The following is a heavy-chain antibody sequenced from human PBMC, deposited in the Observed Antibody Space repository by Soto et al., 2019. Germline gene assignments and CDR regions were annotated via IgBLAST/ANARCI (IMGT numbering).Heavy chain of an antibody. D-gene: IGHD3-10*01. J-gene: IGHJ3*02. CDR2: IYYSGSS. CDR1: GGSISSSLFY. Sequence: QLQLQESGPGLVKPSETLSLTCTVSGGSISSSLFYWGWIRQPPGKGLEWIGSIYYSGSSYSTPSLKSRVTISVDTSKNQFSLNLSSVTAADTAVYYCARHRFIREAFDAFDIWGQGTMVTVSS. CDR3: ARHRFIREAFDAFDI. V-gene: IGHV4-39*01.